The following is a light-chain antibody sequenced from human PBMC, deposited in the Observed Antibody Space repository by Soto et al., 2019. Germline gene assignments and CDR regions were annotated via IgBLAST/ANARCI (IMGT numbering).Light chain of an antibody. CDR1: HNIVTY. CDR3: QQRHSTPPT. CDR2: EAS. V-gene: IGKV1-39*01. J-gene: IGKJ2*01. Sequence: DIHMAQSPPSLSASVGDRVTITCRASHNIVTYLNWYQQKAGKAPSLLIYEASHLQSGVPFRFFGSGSRTDFTLTIDNLQHEDSATYYCQQRHSTPPTFGPGTKLAI.